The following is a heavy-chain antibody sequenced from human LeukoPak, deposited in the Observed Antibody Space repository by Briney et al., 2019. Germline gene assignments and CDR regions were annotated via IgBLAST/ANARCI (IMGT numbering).Heavy chain of an antibody. V-gene: IGHV3-48*03. Sequence: GGSLRLSCAASGFTFSSYEMNWVRQAPGKGLEWVSYISSSGSTIYYADSVKGRFTISRDNAKNSLYLQMNSLRAEDTAVYYCAREGTIAARSFDYWGQGTLVTVSS. J-gene: IGHJ4*02. CDR1: GFTFSSYE. CDR3: AREGTIAARSFDY. CDR2: ISSSGSTI. D-gene: IGHD6-6*01.